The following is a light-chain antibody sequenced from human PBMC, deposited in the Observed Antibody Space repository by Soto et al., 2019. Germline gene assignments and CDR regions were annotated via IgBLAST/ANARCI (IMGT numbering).Light chain of an antibody. J-gene: IGKJ1*01. V-gene: IGKV1-8*01. CDR3: QQYYTYPWT. CDR2: TAS. CDR1: QGISSY. Sequence: AIRMTQSPSSLSASTGDRVTITCRASQGISSYLAWYQQKPGKAPKVLIHTASTLQGGVPSRFSGSGSGTDFTLTINRLQSEDFATYYCQQYYTYPWTFGQGTKVEVK.